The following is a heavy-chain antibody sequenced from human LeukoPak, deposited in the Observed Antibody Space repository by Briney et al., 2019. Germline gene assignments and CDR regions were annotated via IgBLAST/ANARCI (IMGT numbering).Heavy chain of an antibody. Sequence: GGSLRLSCAASGFTFSDYYMSWIRQAPGKGLEWVSYISSSGSTIYYADSVKGRFTISRDSAKNSLYLQMNSLRAEDTAVYYCAKYYYDSSGYSFFDYWGQGTLVTVSS. V-gene: IGHV3-11*01. D-gene: IGHD3-22*01. CDR2: ISSSGSTI. CDR3: AKYYYDSSGYSFFDY. J-gene: IGHJ4*02. CDR1: GFTFSDYY.